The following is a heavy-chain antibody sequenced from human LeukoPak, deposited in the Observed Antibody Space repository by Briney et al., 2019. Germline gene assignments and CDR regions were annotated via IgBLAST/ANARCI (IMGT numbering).Heavy chain of an antibody. V-gene: IGHV4-34*10. CDR1: GGSFSGYY. J-gene: IGHJ4*02. CDR2: INHSGST. D-gene: IGHD1-26*01. CDR3: ARYRTSGSYLFDY. Sequence: SETLSLTCAVYGGSFSGYYWSWIRQPPGKGLEWIGEINHSGSTNHNPSLKSRVTMSVDTSKNQFSLKLTSVTAADTAVYYCARYRTSGSYLFDYWGQGTLVTVSS.